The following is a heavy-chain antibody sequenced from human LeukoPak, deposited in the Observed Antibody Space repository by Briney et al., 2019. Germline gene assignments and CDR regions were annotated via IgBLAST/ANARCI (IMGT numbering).Heavy chain of an antibody. D-gene: IGHD3-22*01. V-gene: IGHV1-8*03. CDR3: TIAYYDSSGYVF. CDR1: GYTFTSYD. J-gene: IGHJ4*02. CDR2: MNPNSGNT. Sequence: ASVKVSCKASGYTFTSYDINWVRQATGQGLEWMGWMNPNSGNTGYAQKFQGRVTITRNTSISTAYMELSSLRSEDTAMYYCTIAYYDSSGYVFWGQGTLVIVSS.